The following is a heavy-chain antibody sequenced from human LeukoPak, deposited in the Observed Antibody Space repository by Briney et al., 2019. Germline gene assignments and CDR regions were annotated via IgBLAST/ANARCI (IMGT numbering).Heavy chain of an antibody. D-gene: IGHD3-10*01. J-gene: IGHJ5*02. CDR3: AKDLLFPWFGSES. CDR1: GFTFNKFA. V-gene: IGHV3-23*01. Sequence: TGGSLRLSCAASGFTFNKFALSWVRQAPGKGLEWVSAISINGDGTYYADSVRGRFTISRDNSKNTLYLQMNSLKTEDTAVYYCAKDLLFPWFGSESWGQGTLVTVSS. CDR2: ISINGDGT.